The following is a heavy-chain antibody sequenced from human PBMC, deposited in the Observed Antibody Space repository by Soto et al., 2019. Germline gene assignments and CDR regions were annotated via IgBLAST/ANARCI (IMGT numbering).Heavy chain of an antibody. D-gene: IGHD3-16*01. CDR1: GFPFSSYA. Sequence: GGSLRLSCVASGFPFSSYAMSWVRQSPGKGLEWVSGISGSGGRTYYADSVKGRFTISRDNSNNTLSLQMHILRVEDTAIYFCAKGGYYSLFDIWGQGTMVTVSS. V-gene: IGHV3-23*01. CDR3: AKGGYYSLFDI. CDR2: ISGSGGRT. J-gene: IGHJ3*02.